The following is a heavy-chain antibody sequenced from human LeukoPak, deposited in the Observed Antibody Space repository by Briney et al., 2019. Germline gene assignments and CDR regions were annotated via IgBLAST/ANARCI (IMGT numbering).Heavy chain of an antibody. J-gene: IGHJ6*02. CDR2: IRSDGST. Sequence: GGSLRLSCAASGFSFSGFWMHWVRQAPGKGLVWVSRIRSDGSTLYADSVRGRFTISRDNAKNTLYLQMNSLRAEDTAVYYCARDNYYTMDVWGQGTTVTVSS. CDR3: ARDNYYTMDV. V-gene: IGHV3-74*01. CDR1: GFSFSGFW.